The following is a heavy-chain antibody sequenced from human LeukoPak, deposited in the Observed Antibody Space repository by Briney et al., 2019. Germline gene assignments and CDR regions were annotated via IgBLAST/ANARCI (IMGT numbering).Heavy chain of an antibody. Sequence: SETLSLTCAVYGGSFSGYYWSWIRQPPGKGLEWIGEINHSGSTNYNPSLKSRVTISVDTSKNQFSLKLSSVTAADTAVYYCARISWWGAFDIWGQGTMVTVSS. D-gene: IGHD6-13*01. V-gene: IGHV4-34*01. CDR3: ARISWWGAFDI. J-gene: IGHJ3*02. CDR1: GGSFSGYY. CDR2: INHSGST.